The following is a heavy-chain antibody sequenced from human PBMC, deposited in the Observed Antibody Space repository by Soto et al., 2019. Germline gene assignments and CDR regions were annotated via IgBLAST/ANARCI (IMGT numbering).Heavy chain of an antibody. Sequence: QVQLVESGGGVVQPGRSLRLSCAASGFTFSSYGMHWVRQAPGKGLEWVAVIWYDGSNKYYADSVKGRFTISRDNSKNTLYLQMNSLRAEEMAVYYCARAGSGSYDAFDIWGQGTMVTVSS. CDR1: GFTFSSYG. V-gene: IGHV3-33*01. CDR3: ARAGSGSYDAFDI. CDR2: IWYDGSNK. J-gene: IGHJ3*02. D-gene: IGHD3-10*01.